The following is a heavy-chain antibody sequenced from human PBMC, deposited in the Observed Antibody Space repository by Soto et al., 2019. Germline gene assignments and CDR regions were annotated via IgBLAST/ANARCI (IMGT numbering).Heavy chain of an antibody. J-gene: IGHJ4*02. CDR1: GFTVNTNY. CDR2: IHGGGST. Sequence: EVQVVESGGGLMQPGGSLRLSCAASGFTVNTNYMSWVRQAPGKGLEWVSVIHGGGSTYYADSVKGRFTISRDNSKNSLYLQMNSLRAEDTAVYYCARGGRYRYAYWGQGTQVTVTS. D-gene: IGHD3-16*01. CDR3: ARGGRYRYAY. V-gene: IGHV3-53*01.